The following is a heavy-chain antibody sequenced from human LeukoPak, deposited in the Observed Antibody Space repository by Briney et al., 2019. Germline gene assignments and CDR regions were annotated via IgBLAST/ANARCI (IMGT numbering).Heavy chain of an antibody. V-gene: IGHV4-39*01. D-gene: IGHD3-10*01. Sequence: SETLSLTCTVSGGSLSSSSYYWGWIRQPPGKGLEWIGSSYYSGSTYYNPSLKSRVTISVDTSKNQFSLKLSSVTAADTAEYYCASGTHSTEFDHWGQGTLVTVSS. CDR3: ASGTHSTEFDH. CDR2: SYYSGST. J-gene: IGHJ5*02. CDR1: GGSLSSSSYY.